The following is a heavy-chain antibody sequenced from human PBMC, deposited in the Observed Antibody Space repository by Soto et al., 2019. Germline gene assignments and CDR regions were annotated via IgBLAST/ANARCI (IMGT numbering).Heavy chain of an antibody. D-gene: IGHD6-19*01. CDR2: IIPIFGTA. CDR3: ARELAAVEVDFDI. CDR1: GGTFSSYA. Sequence: ASVKVSCKASGGTFSSYAISWVRQAPGQGLEWMGGIIPIFGTANYAQRFQGRVTITADESTSTAYMELSSLRSEDTAVYYCARELAAVEVDFDIWGQGTMVTVS. J-gene: IGHJ3*02. V-gene: IGHV1-69*13.